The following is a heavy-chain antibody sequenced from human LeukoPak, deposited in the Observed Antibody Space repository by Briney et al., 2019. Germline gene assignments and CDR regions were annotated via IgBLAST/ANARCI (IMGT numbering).Heavy chain of an antibody. D-gene: IGHD3-10*01. J-gene: IGHJ4*02. CDR3: ASTPLGYYGSGSYLGYFDY. V-gene: IGHV1-2*06. CDR1: GYTFTGYY. CDR2: INPNSGGT. Sequence: ASVKVSCKASGYTFTGYYMHWVRQAPGQGLEWMGRINPNSGGTNYAQKFQGRVTMTRDTSIGTAYMELSRLRSDDTAVYYCASTPLGYYGSGSYLGYFDYWGQGTLVTVSS.